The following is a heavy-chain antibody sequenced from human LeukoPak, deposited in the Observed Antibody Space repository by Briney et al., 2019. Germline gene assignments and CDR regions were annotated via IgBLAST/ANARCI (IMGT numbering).Heavy chain of an antibody. V-gene: IGHV3-74*01. CDR3: ARGPVAGTIDY. CDR1: GFTFSSYW. CDR2: INSDGSST. J-gene: IGHJ4*02. Sequence: GGSLRLSCAASGFTFSSYWMHWVRQAPGKGLVWVSRINSDGSSTSYADSVKGRFTISRDNAKNTLYLQMNSLRAEDTAAYYCARGPVAGTIDYWGQGTLVTVSS. D-gene: IGHD6-19*01.